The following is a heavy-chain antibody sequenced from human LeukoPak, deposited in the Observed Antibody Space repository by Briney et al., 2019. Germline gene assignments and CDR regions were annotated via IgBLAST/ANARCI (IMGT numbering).Heavy chain of an antibody. CDR2: IYHSGST. V-gene: IGHV4-38-2*02. J-gene: IGHJ5*02. Sequence: SQTLSLTCTVSGYSISSGDYWGWIRQPPGRGPEGIGSIYHSGSTHQNPSLKSRVTISVDTSKNQFSLKLSSVTAADTAVYYCARDPSRYLDLNWFDPWGQGTLVTVSS. CDR1: GYSISSGDY. CDR3: ARDPSRYLDLNWFDP. D-gene: IGHD3-9*01.